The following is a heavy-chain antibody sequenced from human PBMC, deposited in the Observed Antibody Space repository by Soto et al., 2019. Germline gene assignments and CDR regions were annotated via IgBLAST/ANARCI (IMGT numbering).Heavy chain of an antibody. CDR3: ARDRDDYGSGNYYNRIDF. CDR2: IIPLFGTP. V-gene: IGHV1-69*01. Sequence: QVQLVQSGAAVKKPGSSVKVSCTASGGIFSTYAISWLRQAPVQGLEWMGGIIPLFGTPTYAQRFQGSVTITAEESTSTAYLELRRLSSEDTAVYDCARDRDDYGSGNYYNRIDFWGQGTLVTVSS. J-gene: IGHJ4*02. D-gene: IGHD3-10*01. CDR1: GGIFSTYA.